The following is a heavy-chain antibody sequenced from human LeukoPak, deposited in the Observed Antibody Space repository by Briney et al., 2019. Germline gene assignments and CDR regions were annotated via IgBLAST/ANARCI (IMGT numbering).Heavy chain of an antibody. J-gene: IGHJ5*02. CDR1: GFNFNDYG. V-gene: IGHV3-20*04. CDR2: INWNGDRT. CDR3: ARDLERITLVRGVIPNWFDP. D-gene: IGHD3-10*01. Sequence: GGSLRLSCAASGFNFNDYGMTWVRQAPGKGLEWVSGINWNGDRTRYADSVKGRFTISRDNAKNSLYLQMNSLRAEDTALYYCARDLERITLVRGVIPNWFDPWGQGTLVTVSS.